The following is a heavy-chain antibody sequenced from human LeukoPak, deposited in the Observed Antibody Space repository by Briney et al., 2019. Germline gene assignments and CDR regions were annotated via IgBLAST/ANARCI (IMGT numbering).Heavy chain of an antibody. V-gene: IGHV1-2*02. J-gene: IGHJ4*02. Sequence: ASVKVSCKASGYTFTDYYIHWVRQAPGQGLEWMGWINSNSGNTEYAGAFQGRVTMTRDTSISTAYMELSRLRSDDTAVYYCARVTYYYDSSVGYWGQGTLVTVSS. CDR3: ARVTYYYDSSVGY. CDR1: GYTFTDYY. D-gene: IGHD3-22*01. CDR2: INSNSGNT.